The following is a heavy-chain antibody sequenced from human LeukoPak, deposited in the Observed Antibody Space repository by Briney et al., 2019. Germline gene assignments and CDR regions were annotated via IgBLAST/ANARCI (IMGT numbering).Heavy chain of an antibody. V-gene: IGHV1-69*13. CDR1: GGTFSSYA. CDR3: ARTHDYGGDYYYYGMDV. CDR2: IIPIFGTA. D-gene: IGHD4-23*01. Sequence: ASVKVSCKASGGTFSSYAISWVRQAPGQGLEWMGGIIPIFGTANYAQKFQGRVTITADESTSTAYMEQSSLRSEDTAVYYCARTHDYGGDYYYYGMDVWGQGTTVTVSS. J-gene: IGHJ6*02.